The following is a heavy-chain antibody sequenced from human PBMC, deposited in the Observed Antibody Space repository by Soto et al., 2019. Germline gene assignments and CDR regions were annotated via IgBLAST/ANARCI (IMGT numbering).Heavy chain of an antibody. J-gene: IGHJ3*02. CDR1: GGTFSSYT. CDR2: IIPILGIA. CDR3: ARPYYDILTGYYNVGAFDI. D-gene: IGHD3-9*01. Sequence: SVKVSCKASGGTFSSYTISWVRQAPGQGLEWMGRIIPILGIANYAQKFQGRVTITADKSTSTAYMELSSLRSEDTAVYYCARPYYDILTGYYNVGAFDIWGQGTMVTVSS. V-gene: IGHV1-69*02.